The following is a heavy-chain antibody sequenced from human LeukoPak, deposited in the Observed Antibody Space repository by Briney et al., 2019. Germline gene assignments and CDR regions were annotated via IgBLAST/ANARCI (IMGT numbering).Heavy chain of an antibody. CDR2: IYYSGST. J-gene: IGHJ4*02. CDR1: GGSISSYY. D-gene: IGHD2-8*02. Sequence: SETLSLTCTVSGGSISSYYWSWIRQPPGKGLEWIGYIYYSGSTNYNPSPKSRVTISVDTSKNQFSLKLSSVTAADTAVYYCARVRWVGYTSTYFDYWGQGTLVTVSS. V-gene: IGHV4-59*01. CDR3: ARVRWVGYTSTYFDY.